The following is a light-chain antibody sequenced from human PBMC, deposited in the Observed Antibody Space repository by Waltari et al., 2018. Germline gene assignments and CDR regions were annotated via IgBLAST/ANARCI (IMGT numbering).Light chain of an antibody. CDR3: CSYGGSDSLYV. J-gene: IGLJ1*01. CDR2: DVT. Sequence: QSPLTQPRSVSGSPGQSVTISCTGTSTTIGLYIFVSCYHQHPGKAPTLVIFDVTTRPPAVPARCSAAQSGNTASLPISALQAADEAAYYCCSYGGSDSLYVFGRGTTVTVL. V-gene: IGLV2-11*01. CDR1: STTIGLYIF.